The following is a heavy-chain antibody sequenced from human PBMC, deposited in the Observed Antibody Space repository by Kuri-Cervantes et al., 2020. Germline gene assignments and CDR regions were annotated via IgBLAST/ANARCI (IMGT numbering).Heavy chain of an antibody. V-gene: IGHV3-48*01. J-gene: IGHJ3*02. CDR3: AKDLRGGDWFHAFDI. CDR1: GFTFSSYS. Sequence: GESLKISCAASGFTFSSYSMNWVRQAPGKGLEWVSYISSSSSTIYYADSVKGRFTISRDNSKNTLYLQMNSLRAEDTAVYYCAKDLRGGDWFHAFDIWGQGTMVTVSS. D-gene: IGHD2-21*02. CDR2: ISSSSSTI.